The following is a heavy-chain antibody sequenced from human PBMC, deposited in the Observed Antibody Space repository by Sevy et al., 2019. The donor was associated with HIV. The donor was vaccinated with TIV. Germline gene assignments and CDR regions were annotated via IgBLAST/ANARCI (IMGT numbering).Heavy chain of an antibody. CDR2: ISYDGSNK. Sequence: EGSLRLSCAASGFTFSSYAMHWVRQAPGKGLEWVAVISYDGSNKYYADSVKGRFTISRDNSKNTLYLQMNSLRAEDTAVYYCARGAAAGTYYFDYWGQGTLVTVSS. V-gene: IGHV3-30-3*01. CDR1: GFTFSSYA. J-gene: IGHJ4*02. CDR3: ARGAAAGTYYFDY. D-gene: IGHD6-13*01.